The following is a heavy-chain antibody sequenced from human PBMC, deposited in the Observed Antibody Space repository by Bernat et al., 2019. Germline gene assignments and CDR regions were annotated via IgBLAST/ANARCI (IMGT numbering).Heavy chain of an antibody. Sequence: EVQLVESGGGLVQPGGSLKLSCAASGFTFSGSAMHWVRQASGKGRGWVGRIRSKANSCATAYAASVKGRFTISRDDSKNTAYLQMNSLKTEDTAVYYCTRLDIVVVQAGVEDYWGQGTLVTVSS. CDR1: GFTFSGSA. J-gene: IGHJ4*02. CDR3: TRLDIVVVQAGVEDY. V-gene: IGHV3-73*02. CDR2: IRSKANSCAT. D-gene: IGHD2-2*03.